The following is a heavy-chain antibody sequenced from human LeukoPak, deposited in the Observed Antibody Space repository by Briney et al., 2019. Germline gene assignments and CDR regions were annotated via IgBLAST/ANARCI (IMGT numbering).Heavy chain of an antibody. CDR3: ARDRNIWGSLASRPADY. J-gene: IGHJ4*02. Sequence: GASVKVSCKASGYTFPSYGISWVRQAPGQGLEWMGWISTYNGHTNSTQDLQDRVTMTTDTSTSTAYMELRSLRSDDTAVYYCARDRNIWGSLASRPADYWGQGTLVIVSS. CDR1: GYTFPSYG. CDR2: ISTYNGHT. D-gene: IGHD3-16*01. V-gene: IGHV1-18*01.